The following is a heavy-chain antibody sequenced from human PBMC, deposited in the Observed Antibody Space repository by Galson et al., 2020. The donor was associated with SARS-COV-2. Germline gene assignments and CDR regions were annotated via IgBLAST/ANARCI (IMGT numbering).Heavy chain of an antibody. D-gene: IGHD1-1*01. CDR2: FIHVFHTA. J-gene: IGHJ4*02. V-gene: IGHV1-69*13. CDR3: VRGEVQTLDC. CDR1: GGTFSSSD. Sequence: SVKVSCKASGGTFSSSDVNWVRQAPGQGLEWLGGFIHVFHTATYAQKFQGRVKITADEPTTTAYMELTSLRSDDTAVYFCVRGEVQTLDCWGQGTLVTGSS.